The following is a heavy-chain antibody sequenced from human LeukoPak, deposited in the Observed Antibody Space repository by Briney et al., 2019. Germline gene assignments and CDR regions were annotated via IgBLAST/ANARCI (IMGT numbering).Heavy chain of an antibody. CDR3: ARHLTIFGVVIRGGYFDY. CDR1: GGSISSGGYS. V-gene: IGHV4-30-2*01. Sequence: PSQTLSLTCTVSGGSISSGGYSWSWIRQPPGKGLEWIGYIYHSGSTNYNPSLKSRVTISVDTSKNQFSLKLSSVTAADTAVYYCARHLTIFGVVIRGGYFDYWGQGTLVTVSS. J-gene: IGHJ4*02. CDR2: IYHSGST. D-gene: IGHD3-3*01.